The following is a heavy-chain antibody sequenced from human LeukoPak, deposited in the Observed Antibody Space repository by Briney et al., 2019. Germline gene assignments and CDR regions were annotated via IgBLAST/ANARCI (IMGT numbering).Heavy chain of an antibody. CDR2: IIPIFGTA. CDR3: AKNPYYYDSSGYYFDY. V-gene: IGHV1-69*06. D-gene: IGHD3-22*01. J-gene: IGHJ4*02. Sequence: ASVKASCKASGGTFSSYAISWVRQAPGQGLEWMGGIIPIFGTANYAQKFQGRVTITAEKSKSTAYMELSSVRSEDTAVYYCAKNPYYYDSSGYYFDYWGQGTLVTVSS. CDR1: GGTFSSYA.